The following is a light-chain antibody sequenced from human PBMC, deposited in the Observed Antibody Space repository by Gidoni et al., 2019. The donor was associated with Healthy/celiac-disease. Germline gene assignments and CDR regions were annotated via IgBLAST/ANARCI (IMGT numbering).Light chain of an antibody. J-gene: IGKJ1*01. CDR1: QSFISSY. V-gene: IGKV3-20*01. Sequence: EIVLTQSPGTLSLSTGERATLSCRASQSFISSYLAWYQQKPGQAPRLLIYGASSRATGIPDRFSGSGSGTDFTLTISRLEPEDFAVYYCQQYGSSPRTFGQGTKVEIK. CDR2: GAS. CDR3: QQYGSSPRT.